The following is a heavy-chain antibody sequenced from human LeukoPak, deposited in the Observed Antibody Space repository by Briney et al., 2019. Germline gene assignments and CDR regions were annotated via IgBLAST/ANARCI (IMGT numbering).Heavy chain of an antibody. CDR2: IYHSGST. V-gene: IGHV4-38-2*01. CDR3: ARTGYSGYVSDFDY. D-gene: IGHD5-12*01. CDR1: GYSISSGYY. Sequence: SETLSLTCAVSGYSISSGYYWGWIRQPPGKGLEWIGSIYHSGSTYYNPSLKSRVTISVDTSKNQFSLKLRSVTAADTAVYYCARTGYSGYVSDFDYWGQGTLVTVSS. J-gene: IGHJ4*02.